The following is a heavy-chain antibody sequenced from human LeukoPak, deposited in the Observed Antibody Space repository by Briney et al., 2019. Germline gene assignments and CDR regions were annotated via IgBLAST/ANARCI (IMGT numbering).Heavy chain of an antibody. D-gene: IGHD1/OR15-1a*01. J-gene: IGHJ4*02. Sequence: SETLSLTCTVSGGSISSGSYYWSWIRQPAGKGLEWIGCIYTSGSTNYNPSLKSRVTISVDTSKNQFSLKLSSVTAADTAVYYCARGFWNNFFDYWGQGTLVTVSS. CDR2: IYTSGST. CDR3: ARGFWNNFFDY. V-gene: IGHV4-61*10. CDR1: GGSISSGSYY.